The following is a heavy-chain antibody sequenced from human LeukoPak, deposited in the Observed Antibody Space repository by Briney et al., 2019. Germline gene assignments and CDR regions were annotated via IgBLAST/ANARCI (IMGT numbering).Heavy chain of an antibody. CDR1: GFTFGKYP. J-gene: IGHJ4*02. Sequence: GGSLRLSCAASGFTFGKYPMSWVRQAPGKGLEWVSAISASGGSTYYADSVKGRFTISRDSSSLYLQMTSLRAEDTAVCHCAKRYIGNYYFDYWGQGTLVTVSS. CDR3: AKRYIGNYYFDY. D-gene: IGHD3-16*02. V-gene: IGHV3-23*01. CDR2: ISASGGST.